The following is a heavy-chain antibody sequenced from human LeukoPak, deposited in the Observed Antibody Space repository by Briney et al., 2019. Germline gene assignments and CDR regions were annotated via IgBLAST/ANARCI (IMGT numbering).Heavy chain of an antibody. Sequence: PGGSLRLSCAASGFTFSSYGMHWVRQAPGKGLEWVAVIWYDGSNKYYADSVKGRFTISRDNSKNTLYLQMNSLRAEDTAVYYCAKDLHDSSGYYYRWDAFDIWGQGTMVTVSS. V-gene: IGHV3-33*06. D-gene: IGHD3-22*01. CDR2: IWYDGSNK. CDR1: GFTFSSYG. J-gene: IGHJ3*02. CDR3: AKDLHDSSGYYYRWDAFDI.